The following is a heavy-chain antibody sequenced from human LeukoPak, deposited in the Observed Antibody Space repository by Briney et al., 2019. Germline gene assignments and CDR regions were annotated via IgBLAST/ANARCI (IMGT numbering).Heavy chain of an antibody. V-gene: IGHV3-7*01. CDR1: GFTFSDYW. J-gene: IGHJ4*02. CDR3: ARDPGFSSFDY. D-gene: IGHD2-2*01. CDR2: INQDGSVK. Sequence: PGGSLRLSCAVSGFTFSDYWVTWVRQTPGKGLEFVANINQDGSVKNYVGSVKCRFTISRDNAKNSLYLQMSSLRVDDTAIYYCARDPGFSSFDYWGQGALVTVSS.